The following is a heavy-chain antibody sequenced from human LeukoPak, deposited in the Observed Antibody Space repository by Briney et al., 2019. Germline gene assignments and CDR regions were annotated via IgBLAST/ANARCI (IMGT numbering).Heavy chain of an antibody. J-gene: IGHJ4*02. CDR2: INYSGST. CDR3: ARGEVMVRGLIITYYFDY. V-gene: IGHV4-34*01. D-gene: IGHD3-10*01. Sequence: SETLSLTCAVYGGSFSGYYWSWIRQPPGKGLEWIGEINYSGSTNYNPSLKSRVTMSVDTSKNQFSLKLSSVTAADTAVYYCARGEVMVRGLIITYYFDYWGQGTLVTVSS. CDR1: GGSFSGYY.